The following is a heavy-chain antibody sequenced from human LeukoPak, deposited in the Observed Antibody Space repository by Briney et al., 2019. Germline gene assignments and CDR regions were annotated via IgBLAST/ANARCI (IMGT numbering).Heavy chain of an antibody. D-gene: IGHD2-2*01. Sequence: SETLSLTCTVSGGSISSYYWSWIRQPPGKGLEWIGYIYYSGSTNYNPSLKSRVTISVDTSKNQFSLKLSSVTAADTAVYYCARGPYCSSTSCYYDAFDIWGQGTMVTVSS. CDR1: GGSISSYY. CDR2: IYYSGST. J-gene: IGHJ3*02. CDR3: ARGPYCSSTSCYYDAFDI. V-gene: IGHV4-59*01.